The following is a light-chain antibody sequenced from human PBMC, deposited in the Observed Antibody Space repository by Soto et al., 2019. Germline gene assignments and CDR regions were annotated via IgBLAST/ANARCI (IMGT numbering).Light chain of an antibody. J-gene: IGLJ3*02. CDR1: SSNIGAYYD. Sequence: QAVVTQPPSVSGAPGQRVTISCTGSSSNIGAYYDVHWYQQLPGTAPKLLIYGNTNRPSGVPDRFSGSKSGTSASLAITGLQAEDEADYYCQSYDSNRGGWVFGGGTKLTVL. CDR2: GNT. V-gene: IGLV1-40*01. CDR3: QSYDSNRGGWV.